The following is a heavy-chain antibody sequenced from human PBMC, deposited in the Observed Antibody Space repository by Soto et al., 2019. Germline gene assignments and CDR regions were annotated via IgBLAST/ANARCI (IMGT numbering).Heavy chain of an antibody. CDR1: GFSLSTSGVG. J-gene: IGHJ4*02. CDR3: ARLLVSEGLDY. Sequence: QITLKESGPPLVTPTQTLTLTCTFSGFSLSTSGVGVGWIRQPPGKALEWLAIIYWNDEKHCSPSLKNRLTISYYAAKNQVVRTMTNMDPVDTATCYCARLLVSEGLDYWGQGTLVTVSS. V-gene: IGHV2-5*01. D-gene: IGHD3-3*01. CDR2: IYWNDEK.